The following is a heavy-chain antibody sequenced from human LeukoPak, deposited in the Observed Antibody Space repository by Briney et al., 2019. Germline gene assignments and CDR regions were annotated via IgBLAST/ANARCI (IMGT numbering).Heavy chain of an antibody. J-gene: IGHJ6*02. CDR2: INPNSGGT. Sequence: ASVKVSCKASGYTFTSYYMHWVRQAPGQGLEWMGWINPNSGGTNYAQKFQGRVTMTRDTSISTAYMELSRLRSDDTAVYYCARDAISTSSYYYYGMDVWGQGTTVTVSS. CDR1: GYTFTSYY. V-gene: IGHV1-2*02. D-gene: IGHD2-2*02. CDR3: ARDAISTSSYYYYGMDV.